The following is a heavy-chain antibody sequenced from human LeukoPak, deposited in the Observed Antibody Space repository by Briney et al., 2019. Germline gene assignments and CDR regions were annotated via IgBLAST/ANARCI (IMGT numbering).Heavy chain of an antibody. CDR2: INPNSGGT. J-gene: IGHJ4*02. CDR3: ARENIVATICDY. D-gene: IGHD5-12*01. V-gene: IGHV1-2*02. CDR1: GYTFTGYY. Sequence: ASVKVSCKASGYTFTGYYMHWVRQAPGQGLEWMGWINPNSGGTNYAQKFQGRVTMIRDTSISTAYMELSRLRSDDTAVYYCARENIVATICDYWGQGTLVTVSS.